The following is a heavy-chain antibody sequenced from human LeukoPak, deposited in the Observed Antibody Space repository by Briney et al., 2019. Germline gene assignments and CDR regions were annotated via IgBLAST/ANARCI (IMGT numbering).Heavy chain of an antibody. D-gene: IGHD6-19*01. CDR3: ARESRSGGWLHNWFDP. CDR1: GGSISSYY. V-gene: IGHV4-59*01. J-gene: IGHJ5*02. CDR2: IYYSGST. Sequence: SETLSLTCTVSGGSISSYYWSWIRQPPGKGLEWIGYIYYSGSTNYNPSLKSRVTISVDTSKNQFSLKLSSVTAADTAVYYCARESRSGGWLHNWFDPWGQGTLVTVSS.